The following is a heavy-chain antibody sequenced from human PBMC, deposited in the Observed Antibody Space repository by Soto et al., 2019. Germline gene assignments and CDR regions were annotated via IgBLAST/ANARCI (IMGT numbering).Heavy chain of an antibody. CDR1: GFTFSYYW. CDR2: IQQDGSQT. CDR3: GRDEAIDY. V-gene: IGHV3-7*03. J-gene: IGHJ4*02. Sequence: EVQLVESGGGVVQPGGSLRLSCAASGFTFSYYWMNWVRQAPGKGLEWVANIQQDGSQTHYVDSVKGRFTISRDNAKNSLYLQLDSLRAEDTAVYYCGRDEAIDYWGQGTLVTVSS.